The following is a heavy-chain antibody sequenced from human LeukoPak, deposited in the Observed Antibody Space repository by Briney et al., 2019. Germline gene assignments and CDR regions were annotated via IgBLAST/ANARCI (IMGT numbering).Heavy chain of an antibody. CDR3: ARRRTVDV. V-gene: IGHV3-7*01. J-gene: IGHJ6*02. CDR1: GFTFSSYE. CDR2: IKEDGSEK. Sequence: GGSLRLSCAASGFTFSSYEMNWVRQAPGRGLEWVANIKEDGSEKYYVDSVKGRFTISRDNAKNSLFLQMNSLRAEDTAVYYCARRRTVDVWGQGTTVTVSS.